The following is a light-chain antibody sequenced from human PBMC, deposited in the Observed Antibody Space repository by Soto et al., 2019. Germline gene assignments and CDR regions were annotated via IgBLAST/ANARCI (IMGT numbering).Light chain of an antibody. CDR2: GNS. CDR3: QSYDSSLSGHVV. CDR1: SSNIGARYD. V-gene: IGLV1-40*01. Sequence: QSVLTQPPSVSGAPGQRVTISCTGSSSNIGARYDVHWYQQLPGTAPKLLIYGNSNRPSGVPDRFSGSKSGTSASLAITGLQAEDEADYYGQSYDSSLSGHVVFGGGTKLTVL. J-gene: IGLJ2*01.